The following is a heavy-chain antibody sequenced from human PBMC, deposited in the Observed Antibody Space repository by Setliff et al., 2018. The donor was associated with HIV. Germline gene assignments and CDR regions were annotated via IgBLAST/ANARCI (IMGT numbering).Heavy chain of an antibody. CDR2: IWYDGSNK. V-gene: IGHV3-33*06. D-gene: IGHD4-4*01. Sequence: GGSLRLSCAASGFTFSSYGMHWVRQAPGKGLEWVAVIWYDGSNKYYADSVKGRFTIPRDNSKNTLYLQMNSLRAEDTAVYYCAKGPVTDSEVYFDYWGQGTLVTVS. J-gene: IGHJ4*02. CDR1: GFTFSSYG. CDR3: AKGPVTDSEVYFDY.